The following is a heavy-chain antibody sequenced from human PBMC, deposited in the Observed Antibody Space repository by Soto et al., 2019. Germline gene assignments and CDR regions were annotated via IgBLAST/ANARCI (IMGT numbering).Heavy chain of an antibody. J-gene: IGHJ6*02. Sequence: QVQLVQSGAEVKKPGSSVKVSCKASGGTFSSYAISWVRQAPGQGLEWMGGIIPIFGTANYAQKFQGRVTITEDESTSTAYMELSSLRSEDTAVYYCATLTLYYDILTGYYPHYYYGMDVWGQGTTVTVSS. V-gene: IGHV1-69*01. D-gene: IGHD3-9*01. CDR2: IIPIFGTA. CDR1: GGTFSSYA. CDR3: ATLTLYYDILTGYYPHYYYGMDV.